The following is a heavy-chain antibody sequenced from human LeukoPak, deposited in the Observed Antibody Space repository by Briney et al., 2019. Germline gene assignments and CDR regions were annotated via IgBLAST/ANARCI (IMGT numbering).Heavy chain of an antibody. D-gene: IGHD2-2*01. CDR1: GFTFSSYA. CDR3: ARSRVPASLDQVFDV. V-gene: IGHV3-23*01. CDR2: ISDSGART. Sequence: GGTLRLSCAASGFTFSSYAISWFRQAPEKGLELVSTISDSGARTFYADSVKGRFTIPRDNSQNTLDLQMNYLSAEDTAIYYCARSRVPASLDQVFDVWGQGTMVTVSS. J-gene: IGHJ3*01.